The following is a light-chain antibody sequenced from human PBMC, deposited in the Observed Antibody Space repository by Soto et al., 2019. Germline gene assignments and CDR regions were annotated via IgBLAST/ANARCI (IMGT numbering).Light chain of an antibody. J-gene: IGKJ1*01. V-gene: IGKV1-5*03. Sequence: DIQMNQSPSTLSASVGDRVTITCRASQSISSWLAWYQQKPGKAPKLLIYKASSLESGVPSRFSGSGSGTEFTLTISSLQPDDFAPYYCQQYNSYSVAFGQGTKVEIK. CDR3: QQYNSYSVA. CDR2: KAS. CDR1: QSISSW.